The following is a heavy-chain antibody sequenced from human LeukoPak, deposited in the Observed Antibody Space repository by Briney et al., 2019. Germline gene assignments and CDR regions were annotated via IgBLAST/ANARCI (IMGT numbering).Heavy chain of an antibody. D-gene: IGHD1-1*01. V-gene: IGHV5-51*01. CDR1: GXSFTSYW. CDR2: NYPGDSDT. J-gene: IGHJ4*02. CDR3: ARLEDDNSAGYFDY. Sequence: GESLKISCKGSGXSFTSYWIGWVRQMPGKGLEWMGINYPGDSDTRYSPSFQGQVTISADKSISTAYLQWSSLEASDTAMYYCARLEDDNSAGYFDYWGQGTLVTVSS.